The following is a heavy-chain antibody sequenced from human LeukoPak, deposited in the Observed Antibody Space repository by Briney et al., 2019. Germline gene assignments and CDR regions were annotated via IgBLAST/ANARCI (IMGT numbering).Heavy chain of an antibody. D-gene: IGHD3-10*01. J-gene: IGHJ4*02. Sequence: PGGSPRLSCSASGFTFNSYAIQWVRQAPGKGLEYVSSITGNGANTYYADSVKGRFTISRDNSKNTLYLQMSSLTTEDTAMYYCARVSIGSYFDYWGQGTLVTVSS. CDR1: GFTFNSYA. V-gene: IGHV3-64D*06. CDR2: ITGNGANT. CDR3: ARVSIGSYFDY.